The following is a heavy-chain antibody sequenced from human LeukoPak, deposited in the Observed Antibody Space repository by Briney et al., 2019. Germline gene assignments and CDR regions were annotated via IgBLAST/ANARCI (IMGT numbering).Heavy chain of an antibody. CDR3: ARLGYSYGYDAFDI. CDR2: INTNTGNP. J-gene: IGHJ3*02. Sequence: GSSVKVSCKASGGTFSSYAISWVRQAPGQGLEWMGWINTNTGNPTYAQGFTGRFVFSLDTSVSTAYLQISSLKAEDTAVYYCARLGYSYGYDAFDIWGQGTMVTVSS. V-gene: IGHV7-4-1*02. D-gene: IGHD5-18*01. CDR1: GGTFSSYA.